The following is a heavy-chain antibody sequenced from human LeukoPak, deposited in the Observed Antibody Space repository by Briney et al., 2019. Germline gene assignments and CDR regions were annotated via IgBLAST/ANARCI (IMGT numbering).Heavy chain of an antibody. CDR1: GGSFSGYY. V-gene: IGHV4-34*01. D-gene: IGHD3-16*02. J-gene: IGHJ6*02. CDR2: INHSGST. CDR3: ARRPWGGYHRHYYYYYYGMDV. Sequence: SETLSLTCAVYGGSFSGYYWSWIRQPPGKGLEWIGEINHSGSTNYNPSLKSRVTISVDTSKNQFSLKLSSVTAADTAVYYCARRPWGGYHRHYYYYYYGMDVRGQGTTVTVSS.